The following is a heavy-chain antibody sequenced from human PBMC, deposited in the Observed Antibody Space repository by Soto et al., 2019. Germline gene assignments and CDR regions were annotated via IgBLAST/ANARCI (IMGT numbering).Heavy chain of an antibody. J-gene: IGHJ4*02. Sequence: PGGSLRLSCEASGFSLRDHWMNWVRQAPGKGLEWVANIKQDGSEANYVASVRGRFTISRDNAKNSLYLQMNSLRAEDTAVYYYAKGYSSGWPYYFDYWGQGTLVTVSS. CDR2: IKQDGSEA. V-gene: IGHV3-7*03. CDR1: GFSLRDHW. D-gene: IGHD6-19*01. CDR3: AKGYSSGWPYYFDY.